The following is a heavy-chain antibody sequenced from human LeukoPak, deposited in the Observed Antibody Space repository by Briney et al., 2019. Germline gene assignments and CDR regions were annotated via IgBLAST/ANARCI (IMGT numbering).Heavy chain of an antibody. J-gene: IGHJ4*02. V-gene: IGHV3-21*01. CDR1: GFTFSSFS. Sequence: GGSLRLSCAAPGFTFSSFSMHWVRQAPGKGLEWVSSISPSSGYISYADSEKGRFTISRDIAKNSLYLQMNSLRAEDTAVYYCAKLYSGSFDYWGQGTLVTVSS. CDR2: ISPSSGYI. D-gene: IGHD1-26*01. CDR3: AKLYSGSFDY.